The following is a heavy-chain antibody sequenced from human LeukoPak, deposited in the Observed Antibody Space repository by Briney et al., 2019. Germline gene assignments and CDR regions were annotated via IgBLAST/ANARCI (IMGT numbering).Heavy chain of an antibody. CDR1: GCTFSDYC. D-gene: IGHD1-26*01. V-gene: IGHV3-15*01. CDR2: IKSKTDGGTT. J-gene: IGHJ4*02. CDR3: TTEGATAYFDY. Sequence: GWSLRLSCTASGCTFSDYCMTWVRQAPGKGLEWVGRIKSKTDGGTTDYAAPVKGRFTISRDDSKNTLYLQMNSLKTEDTAVYYCTTEGATAYFDYWGQGTLVTVSS.